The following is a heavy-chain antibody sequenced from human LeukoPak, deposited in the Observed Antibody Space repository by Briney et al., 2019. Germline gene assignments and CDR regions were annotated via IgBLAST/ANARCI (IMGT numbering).Heavy chain of an antibody. CDR1: GGTFSSYA. CDR2: IIPILGIA. D-gene: IGHD3-10*01. CDR3: ARGPYGSGSLY. Sequence: SVKVSCKASGGTFSSYASSWVRQAPGQGLEWMGRIIPILGIASYAQKFQGRVTITADKSTSTAYMELSSLRSEDTAVYYCARGPYGSGSLYWGQGTLVTVSS. J-gene: IGHJ4*02. V-gene: IGHV1-69*04.